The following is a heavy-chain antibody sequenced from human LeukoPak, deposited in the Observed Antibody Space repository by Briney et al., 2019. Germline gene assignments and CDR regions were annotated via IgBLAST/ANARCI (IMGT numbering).Heavy chain of an antibody. D-gene: IGHD5/OR15-5a*01. J-gene: IGHJ6*02. CDR2: INAGNGNT. CDR1: GGTFSSYA. Sequence: ASVKVSCKASGGTFSSYAISWVRQAPGQGLEWMGWINAGNGNTKYSQKFQGRVTITRDTSASTAYMELSSLRSEDTAVYYCARSVYGTLIGMDVWGQGTTVTVSS. V-gene: IGHV1-3*01. CDR3: ARSVYGTLIGMDV.